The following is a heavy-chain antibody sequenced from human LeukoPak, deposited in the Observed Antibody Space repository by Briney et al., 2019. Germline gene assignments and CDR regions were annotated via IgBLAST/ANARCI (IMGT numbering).Heavy chain of an antibody. CDR2: ISSDGGRV. D-gene: IGHD1-14*01. J-gene: IGHJ4*02. CDR3: ARWVGTQLDF. V-gene: IGHV3-64*02. CDR1: GFTFSSSA. Sequence: PGGSLRLSCAASGFTFSSSAIHWVRQAPGKRLETVSAISSDGGRVYYGDSVKGRFTISRDNSKNTLYLQMGSLRAEDMAVYYCARWVGTQLDFCGQGTVVTVSS.